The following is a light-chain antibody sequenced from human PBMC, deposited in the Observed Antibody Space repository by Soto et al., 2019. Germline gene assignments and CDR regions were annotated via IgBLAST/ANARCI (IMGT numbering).Light chain of an antibody. CDR2: DAS. J-gene: IGKJ5*01. V-gene: IGKV3-11*01. CDR1: QSVSSY. Sequence: IVFTQSPSTLSLSPGERAALSCRASQSVSSYLAWYQQKPGQAPRLLIYDASNRATGIPARFSGSGSGTDFTLTISSLEPEDFAVYYCQQRSNWPPITFGQGTLLEIK. CDR3: QQRSNWPPIT.